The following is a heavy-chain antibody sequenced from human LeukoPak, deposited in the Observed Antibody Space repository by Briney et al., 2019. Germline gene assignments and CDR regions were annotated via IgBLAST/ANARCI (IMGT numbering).Heavy chain of an antibody. V-gene: IGHV3-33*01. CDR1: GFNLRTYG. J-gene: IGHJ4*02. CDR2: SWYDGSTK. Sequence: GALRLSCAASGFNLRTYGMHWVRQAPGKGLEWVALSWYDGSTKYYADSVKGRFSISRDNSKNTVYLQMDGLRADDTAVYYCASDTTLVTLYYFDSWGQGTLVTVSS. CDR3: ASDTTLVTLYYFDS. D-gene: IGHD2-21*02.